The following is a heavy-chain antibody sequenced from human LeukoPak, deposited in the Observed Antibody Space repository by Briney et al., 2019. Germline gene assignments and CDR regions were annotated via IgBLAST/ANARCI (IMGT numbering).Heavy chain of an antibody. V-gene: IGHV3-74*01. J-gene: IGHJ4*02. Sequence: PGGSLRLSCAASGFTFSSYWMHWVRQAPGKGLVWVSNINSDGSTTTYADCVKGRFTISRDNSKNTLYLQMNSLRAEDTAVYYCARGYGSYLDYWGQGTLVTVSS. D-gene: IGHD1-26*01. CDR2: INSDGSTT. CDR1: GFTFSSYW. CDR3: ARGYGSYLDY.